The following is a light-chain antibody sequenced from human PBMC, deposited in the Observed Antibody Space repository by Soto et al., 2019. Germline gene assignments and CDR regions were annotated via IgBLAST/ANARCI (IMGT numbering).Light chain of an antibody. J-gene: IGKJ1*01. CDR1: QSVSST. V-gene: IGKV3-15*01. Sequence: EIVMTQSPATLSVPPGERATLSCRASQSVSSTLAWFQQKPGQAPRLLIYGASTRATGVPARFSGSGSGTEFTLTISSLQSEDFAVYYCQQYNDWPRTFGQGTKVDIK. CDR2: GAS. CDR3: QQYNDWPRT.